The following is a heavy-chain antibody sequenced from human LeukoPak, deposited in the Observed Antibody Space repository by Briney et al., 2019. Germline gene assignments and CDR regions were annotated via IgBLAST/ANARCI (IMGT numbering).Heavy chain of an antibody. V-gene: IGHV4-34*01. CDR1: GGSFSGYY. D-gene: IGHD2-15*01. CDR2: INHSGST. CDR3: ARGPRMTRTYYYYYGMDV. J-gene: IGHJ6*02. Sequence: SETLSLTCAVYGGSFSGYYWSWIRQPPGKGLEWIREINHSGSTNYNPSLKSRVTISVDTSKNQFSLKLSSVTAADTAVYYCARGPRMTRTYYYYYGMDVWGQGTTVTVSS.